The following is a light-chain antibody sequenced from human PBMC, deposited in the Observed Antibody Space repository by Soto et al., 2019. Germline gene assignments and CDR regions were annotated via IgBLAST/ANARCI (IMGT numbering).Light chain of an antibody. V-gene: IGKV3-20*01. CDR1: QSVSSNY. CDR3: QQYGGSPWT. Sequence: EIVLTQSPGTLSLSPGERATLSCRASQSVSSNYLAWYQQKTGQAPRLLIYGAYNRATGIPDRFSGSGSGTDFTLTISRLEPEDFAVYYCQQYGGSPWTFGQGTKV. J-gene: IGKJ1*01. CDR2: GAY.